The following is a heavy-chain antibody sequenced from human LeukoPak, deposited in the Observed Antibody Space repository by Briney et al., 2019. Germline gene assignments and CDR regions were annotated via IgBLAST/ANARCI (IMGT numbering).Heavy chain of an antibody. CDR1: GYIFPSYW. V-gene: IGHV5-51*01. CDR2: IYPADSDT. J-gene: IGHJ4*02. D-gene: IGHD4-11*01. Sequence: GESLKISCKGSGYIFPSYWIGWVRQMPGKDLEWMGIIYPADSDTRYSPSFQGQVTISVDKSISTAYLQWTSLKASDTAIYYCARLAYTNFRDYWGQGTLVTVSS. CDR3: ARLAYTNFRDY.